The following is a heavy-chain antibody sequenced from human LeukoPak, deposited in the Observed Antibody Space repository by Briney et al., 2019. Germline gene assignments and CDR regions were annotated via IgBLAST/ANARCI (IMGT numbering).Heavy chain of an antibody. CDR1: GGSISSGGYY. J-gene: IGHJ3*02. D-gene: IGHD4-23*01. CDR2: IYYSGST. CDR3: ARGITVGAFDI. Sequence: SETLSLTCTVSGGSISSGGYYWSWIRQHPGKGLEWIGYIYYSGSTYYNPSLKSRVTISVDTSKNQFSLKLSSVTAADTAVYYCARGITVGAFDIWGQGTMVTVSS. V-gene: IGHV4-31*03.